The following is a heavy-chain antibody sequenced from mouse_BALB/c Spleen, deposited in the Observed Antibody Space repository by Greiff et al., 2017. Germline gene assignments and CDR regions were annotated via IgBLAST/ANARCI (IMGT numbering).Heavy chain of an antibody. D-gene: IGHD1-1*01. CDR3: AREGVITTVVAEAMAY. CDR2: IWAGGST. CDR1: GFSLTSYG. Sequence: VQGVESGPGLVAPSQSLSITCTVSGFSLTSYGVHWVRQPPGKGLEWLGVIWAGGSTNYNSPLMSRLSISKDNSTSQVFLKMNSLRTDDTAMYYCAREGVITTVVAEAMAYWGQGTSVTVSS. V-gene: IGHV2-9*02. J-gene: IGHJ4*01.